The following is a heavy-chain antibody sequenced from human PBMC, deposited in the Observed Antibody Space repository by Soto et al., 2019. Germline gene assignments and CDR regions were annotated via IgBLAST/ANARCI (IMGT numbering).Heavy chain of an antibody. D-gene: IGHD5-18*01. V-gene: IGHV1-18*01. Sequence: ASVKVSCKASGYTFSNYGISWVRQGPGQGLEWMGWISGYNGNTHYEEKVQDRIKMTTDTSTSTTYLELRSLRSDDTAVYFCARDPGFGFGYSYAFAMDVWGQGTTVTVSS. CDR1: GYTFSNYG. CDR3: ARDPGFGFGYSYAFAMDV. CDR2: ISGYNGNT. J-gene: IGHJ6*02.